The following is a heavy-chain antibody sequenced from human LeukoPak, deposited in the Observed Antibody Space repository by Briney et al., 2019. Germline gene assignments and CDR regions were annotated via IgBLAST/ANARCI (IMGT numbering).Heavy chain of an antibody. CDR3: ARQVQYGVGIIGVHNWFDP. D-gene: IGHD3-3*01. Sequence: GESLKISCKGSGYSFTSYWIGWVRQMPGKGLEWMGIIYPGDSDTRYSPSFQGQVTISADKSISTAYLQWSSLKASDTAMYYCARQVQYGVGIIGVHNWFDPWGQGTLVTVSS. V-gene: IGHV5-51*01. J-gene: IGHJ5*02. CDR2: IYPGDSDT. CDR1: GYSFTSYW.